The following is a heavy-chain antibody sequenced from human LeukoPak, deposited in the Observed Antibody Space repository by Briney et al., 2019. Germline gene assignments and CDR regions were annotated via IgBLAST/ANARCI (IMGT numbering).Heavy chain of an antibody. CDR3: ARDYGDFFDY. Sequence: SETLSLTCTVSGGSTSSYYWSWIRQPPGKGLEWIGYIYYSGSTNYNPSLKSRVTISVDTSMNQFSLKLSSVTAADTAVYYCARDYGDFFDYWGQGTLVTVSS. J-gene: IGHJ4*02. CDR1: GGSTSSYY. V-gene: IGHV4-59*01. D-gene: IGHD4-17*01. CDR2: IYYSGST.